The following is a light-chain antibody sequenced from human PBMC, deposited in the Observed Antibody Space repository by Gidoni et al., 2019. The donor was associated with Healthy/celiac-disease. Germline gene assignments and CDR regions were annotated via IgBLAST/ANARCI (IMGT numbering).Light chain of an antibody. CDR2: KAS. Sequence: DIQMTQSPSTLSASVGDRVPITCRASQSISSWLAWYQQKPGKAPKLLIYKASSLESGVPSRFSGSGSGTEFPLTISSLQPDDFATYYCQQYNSYSPFGQGTKVEIK. CDR3: QQYNSYSP. J-gene: IGKJ1*01. V-gene: IGKV1-5*03. CDR1: QSISSW.